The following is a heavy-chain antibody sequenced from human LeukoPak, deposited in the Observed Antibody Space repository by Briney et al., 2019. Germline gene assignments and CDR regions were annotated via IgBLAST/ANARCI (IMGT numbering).Heavy chain of an antibody. J-gene: IGHJ4*02. Sequence: SETLSLTCTVSGGSISSYWSWIRQSPGKGLEWIGYIYFSGTTNYNPSLKSRLTISIDTSRNQFSLKLSSVTAADTAIYYCVSGGSYLTKWGQGTLVTISS. CDR3: VSGGSYLTK. CDR1: GGSISSY. CDR2: IYFSGTT. V-gene: IGHV4-59*01. D-gene: IGHD3-10*01.